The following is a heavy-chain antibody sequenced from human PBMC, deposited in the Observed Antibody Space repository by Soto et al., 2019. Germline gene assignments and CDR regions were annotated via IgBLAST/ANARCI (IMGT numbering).Heavy chain of an antibody. D-gene: IGHD3-22*01. CDR2: IDGNGISK. CDR1: GFTFGSHS. V-gene: IGHV3-23*01. CDR3: AKDYEFFAN. J-gene: IGHJ4*02. Sequence: EVQLLESGGGLVQPGGSVSLSCAGSGFTFGSHSMTWVRQAPGKGLEWVSAIDGNGISKYYADSMKGRFTISRDNSKNTLYLRMNSLGPEDTAVYFCAKDYEFFANWGQGTLVTVSS.